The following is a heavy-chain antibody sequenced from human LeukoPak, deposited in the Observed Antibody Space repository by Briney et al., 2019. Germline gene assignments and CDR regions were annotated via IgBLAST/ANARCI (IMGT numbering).Heavy chain of an antibody. J-gene: IGHJ4*02. V-gene: IGHV3-23*01. Sequence: GGSLRLSCVASGFPFSAYAMSWVRQAPGKGLEWVSGIRGSGETTYYAESVKGRFIIQRDNSKNTLYLQMNSLRAEDTALYYCAKDLSSGTGRGFDYWGQGTLVTVSS. CDR2: IRGSGETT. D-gene: IGHD3/OR15-3a*01. CDR3: AKDLSSGTGRGFDY. CDR1: GFPFSAYA.